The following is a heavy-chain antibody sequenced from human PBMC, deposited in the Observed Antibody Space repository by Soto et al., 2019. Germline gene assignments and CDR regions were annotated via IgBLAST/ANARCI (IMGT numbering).Heavy chain of an antibody. Sequence: ASVKVSCKAFGYTFTSYDINWVRQATGQGLEWMGWMNPNSGNTGYAQKFQGRVTMTRNTSISTAYMELSSLRSEDTAVYYCATPTAVGAIKLYYYYGMDVWGQGTTVTVSS. J-gene: IGHJ6*02. CDR1: GYTFTSYD. V-gene: IGHV1-8*01. D-gene: IGHD1-26*01. CDR2: MNPNSGNT. CDR3: ATPTAVGAIKLYYYYGMDV.